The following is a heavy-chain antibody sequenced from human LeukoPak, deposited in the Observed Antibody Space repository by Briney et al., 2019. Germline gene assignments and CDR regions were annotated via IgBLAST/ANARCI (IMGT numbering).Heavy chain of an antibody. Sequence: AGGSLRLSCAASGLTFSSYGMHWVRQAPGKGLEWVAFIRYEGSNKYYADSVKGRFTISRDNSKNTLYLQMNSLRAEDTAVYYCAKLLGYCTNGVCYSDAFDIWGQGTMVTVSS. D-gene: IGHD2-8*01. J-gene: IGHJ3*02. CDR2: IRYEGSNK. V-gene: IGHV3-30*02. CDR1: GLTFSSYG. CDR3: AKLLGYCTNGVCYSDAFDI.